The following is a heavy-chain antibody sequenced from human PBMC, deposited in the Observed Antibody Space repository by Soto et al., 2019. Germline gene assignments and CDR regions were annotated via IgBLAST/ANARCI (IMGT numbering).Heavy chain of an antibody. CDR2: ISAYNGNT. CDR1: GYTFTSYG. Sequence: GASVKVSCKASGYTFTSYGISWVRQAPGQGLEWMGWISAYNGNTNYARKLQGRVTMTTDTSTSTAYMELRSLRSDDTAVYYCARDMGKVSSQRLYYYYGMDVWGQGTTVTVSS. V-gene: IGHV1-18*01. D-gene: IGHD1-1*01. CDR3: ARDMGKVSSQRLYYYYGMDV. J-gene: IGHJ6*02.